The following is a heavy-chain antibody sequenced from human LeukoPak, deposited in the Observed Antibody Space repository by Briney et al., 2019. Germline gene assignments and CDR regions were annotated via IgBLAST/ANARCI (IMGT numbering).Heavy chain of an antibody. CDR2: INPSGGIT. CDR3: ARDLSCTNGVCYFFDY. V-gene: IGHV1-46*01. J-gene: IGHJ4*02. CDR1: GYTFTSYY. D-gene: IGHD2-8*01. Sequence: ASVKVSCKASGYTFTSYYMHWVRQAPGQGLEWMGIINPSGGITSYAQKFQGRVTMTRDMSTSTVYMELSSLRSEDTAVYYCARDLSCTNGVCYFFDYWGQGTLVTVSS.